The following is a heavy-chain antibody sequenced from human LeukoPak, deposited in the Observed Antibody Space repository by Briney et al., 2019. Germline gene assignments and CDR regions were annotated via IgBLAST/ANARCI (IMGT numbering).Heavy chain of an antibody. CDR3: ARGSCSGGSCYLIDN. Sequence: GGSLRLSCTASGFTFSKNDMHWVRQAPAKGLEGLEVLSYDGRNTYYAESVKGRFTISRDTSKYTLYLQMNSLRAEDTAVYYCARGSCSGGSCYLIDNWGQGSLVTVSS. CDR1: GFTFSKND. V-gene: IGHV3-30*03. J-gene: IGHJ4*02. D-gene: IGHD2-15*01. CDR2: LSYDGRNT.